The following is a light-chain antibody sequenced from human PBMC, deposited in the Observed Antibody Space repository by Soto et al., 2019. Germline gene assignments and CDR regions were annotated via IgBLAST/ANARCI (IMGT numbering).Light chain of an antibody. CDR2: AAS. Sequence: DIQMNQSPSSLSASVGDRVTITCRASESVSRFLNWYQQKPGKAPKLLIYAASSLQRGVPSRFSGSGSGTDFTLTVSSLQPEDFATYYCQQSDSTPRTFGQGTKVDIK. CDR1: ESVSRF. CDR3: QQSDSTPRT. J-gene: IGKJ1*01. V-gene: IGKV1-39*01.